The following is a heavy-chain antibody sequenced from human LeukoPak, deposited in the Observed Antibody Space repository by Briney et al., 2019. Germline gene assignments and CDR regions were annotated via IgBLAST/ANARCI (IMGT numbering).Heavy chain of an antibody. CDR3: ARGASNWNFEYYGMDV. D-gene: IGHD1-1*01. CDR1: GFRDFTVSSYE. J-gene: IGHJ6*02. V-gene: IGHV3-48*03. CDR2: ISSSGSTI. Sequence: PGGSLRLSCAVSGFRDFTVSSYERNWVRQAPGKGLEWVSYISSSGSTIYYADSVKGRFTISRDNAKNSLYVQMNSLRAEDTAVYYCARGASNWNFEYYGMDVWGQGTTVTVSS.